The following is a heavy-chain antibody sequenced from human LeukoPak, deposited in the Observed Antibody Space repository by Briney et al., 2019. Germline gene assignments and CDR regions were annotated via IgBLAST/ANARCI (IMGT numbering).Heavy chain of an antibody. CDR3: AKGSTIPGRRGWFDP. CDR1: GFTFSSYA. V-gene: IGHV3-23*01. J-gene: IGHJ5*02. D-gene: IGHD5-24*01. CDR2: ISGSGGST. Sequence: PGGSLRLSCAASGFTFSSYAMGWVRQAPGKGLEWVSGISGSGGSTYYADSVKGRFTISRDNSQNTLYLQMKSLRAEDTAVYYCAKGSTIPGRRGWFDPWGQGTQVTVSS.